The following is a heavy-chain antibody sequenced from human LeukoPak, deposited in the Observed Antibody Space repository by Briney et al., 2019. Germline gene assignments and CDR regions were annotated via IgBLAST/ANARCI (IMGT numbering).Heavy chain of an antibody. CDR2: IYYSGST. Sequence: SETLSLTCTVSGGSISSYYWSWIRQPPGKGLEWIGYIYYSGSTNYNPSLKSRVTISVDTSKNQFSLKLSSVTAADTAVYYCARAGGHMKLFDYWGQGTLVTVSS. J-gene: IGHJ4*02. V-gene: IGHV4-59*01. CDR1: GGSISSYY. D-gene: IGHD2-21*01. CDR3: ARAGGHMKLFDY.